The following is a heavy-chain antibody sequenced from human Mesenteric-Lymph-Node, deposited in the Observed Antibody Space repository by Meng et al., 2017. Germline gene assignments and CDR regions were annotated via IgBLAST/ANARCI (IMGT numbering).Heavy chain of an antibody. D-gene: IGHD3-22*01. CDR3: ARVDSSGYFLDY. V-gene: IGHV4-31*03. J-gene: IGHJ4*01. CDR2: IYYSGST. CDR1: GGSISSGGHS. Sequence: QVQLQESGLGLVKPSQTLSLTCTVSGGSISSGGHSWSWIRQHPGKGLELIAYIYYSGSTYYNPSLKSRVILSVDTSKNQFSLKLSSVTAADTAVYYCARVDSSGYFLDYWGQGTLVTVSS.